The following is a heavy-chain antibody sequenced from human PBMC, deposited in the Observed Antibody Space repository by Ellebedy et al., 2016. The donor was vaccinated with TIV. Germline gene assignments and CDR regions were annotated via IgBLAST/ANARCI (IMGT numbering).Heavy chain of an antibody. CDR3: ARDYYGSGSYYTYYYYGMDV. Sequence: TCTVSGGTFSSYAISWVRQAPGQGLEWMGGIIPIFGTANYAQKFQGRVTITADESTSTAYMELSSLRSEDTAVYYCARDYYGSGSYYTYYYYGMDVWGQGTTVTVSS. CDR1: GGTFSSYA. J-gene: IGHJ6*02. CDR2: IIPIFGTA. D-gene: IGHD3-10*01. V-gene: IGHV1-69*01.